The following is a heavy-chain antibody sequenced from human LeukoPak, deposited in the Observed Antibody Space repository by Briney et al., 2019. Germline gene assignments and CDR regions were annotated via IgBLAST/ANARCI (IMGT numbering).Heavy chain of an antibody. V-gene: IGHV1-2*02. CDR2: INPNSGGT. J-gene: IGHJ4*02. CDR1: GYTFTGYY. Sequence: ASVKVSCKASGYTFTGYYMHWVRQAPGQGLEWMGWINPNSGGTNYAQKFQGRVTMTRDTSISTAYMELSRLRSDDTAVYYCAKADGCGGDCPPFDYWGQGTLVTVSS. CDR3: AKADGCGGDCPPFDY. D-gene: IGHD2-21*02.